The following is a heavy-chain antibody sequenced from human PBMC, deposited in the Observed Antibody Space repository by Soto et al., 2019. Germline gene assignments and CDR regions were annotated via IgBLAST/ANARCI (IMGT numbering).Heavy chain of an antibody. CDR1: GGSISSGGYY. Sequence: QVQLQESGPGLVKPSQTLSLTCTVSGGSISSGGYYWSWIRQHPGKGLEWIGSIYYRGSTFYNSSLKSRVTIAVDTSKHQFSLKLSSVTAAATAMYYCARGVIHWGQGTLVTVSS. V-gene: IGHV4-31*03. CDR2: IYYRGST. CDR3: ARGVIH. D-gene: IGHD2-21*01. J-gene: IGHJ4*02.